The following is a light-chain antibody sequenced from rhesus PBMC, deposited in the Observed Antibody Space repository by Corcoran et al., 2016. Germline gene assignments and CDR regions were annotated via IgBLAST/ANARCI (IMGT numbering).Light chain of an antibody. Sequence: DIQMTQSPSSLSASIGDRVTITCRTSDSVNNHLPWYQQNPGKARKIRNYKASTLQSGVPSRFSGSGSGTDFTLTISSLQPEDVAIYYCQHSYGPPLTFGGGTKVELK. CDR1: DSVNNH. V-gene: IGKV1-74*01. J-gene: IGKJ4*01. CDR2: KAS. CDR3: QHSYGPPLT.